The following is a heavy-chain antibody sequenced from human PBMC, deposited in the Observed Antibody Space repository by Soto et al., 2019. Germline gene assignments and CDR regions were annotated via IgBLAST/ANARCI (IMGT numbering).Heavy chain of an antibody. V-gene: IGHV3-23*01. CDR2: ITGSGSDT. CDR1: GFTFNNYA. D-gene: IGHD3-16*01. J-gene: IGHJ4*02. CDR3: AKLGFSSWSHHYYFCY. Sequence: EVQLLESGGGLVQPGGSLRLSCAASGFTFNNYAMGWVRQAPGKGLEWVSAITGSGSDTYYLDSVKGRFTISRDNSKNTLVLYVNSLRAEDTAIYYCAKLGFSSWSHHYYFCYWGQGTLVTVSS.